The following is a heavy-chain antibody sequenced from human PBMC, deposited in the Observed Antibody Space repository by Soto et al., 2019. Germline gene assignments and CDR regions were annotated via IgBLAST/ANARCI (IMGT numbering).Heavy chain of an antibody. J-gene: IGHJ4*02. D-gene: IGHD6-13*01. CDR1: GGSISSSSYY. CDR2: IYYSGST. Sequence: SETLSLTCTVSGGSISSSSYYWGWIRQPPGKGLEWIGSIYYSGSTYYNPSLKSRVTISVDTSKNQFSLKLSSVTAADPAVYSGARRQRSSWYGLWGQGNLVTVSS. V-gene: IGHV4-39*01. CDR3: ARRQRSSWYGL.